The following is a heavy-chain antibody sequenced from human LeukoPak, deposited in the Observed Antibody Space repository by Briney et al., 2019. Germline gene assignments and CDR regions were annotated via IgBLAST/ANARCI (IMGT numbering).Heavy chain of an antibody. D-gene: IGHD6-19*01. V-gene: IGHV4-59*01. J-gene: IGHJ4*02. CDR3: ATRPLGAGDFDY. CDR1: GGSISSYY. CDR2: IYYSGSA. Sequence: PSETLSLTCTVSGGSISSYYWSWIRQPPGKGLEWIGYIYYSGSANYNPSLKSRVTISVDTSKNQFSLKLRSVTAADTAVYYCATRPLGAGDFDYWGQGTLVTVSS.